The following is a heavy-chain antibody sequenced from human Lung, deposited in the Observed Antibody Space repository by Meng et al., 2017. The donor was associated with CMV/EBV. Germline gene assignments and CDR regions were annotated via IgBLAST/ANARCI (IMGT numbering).Heavy chain of an antibody. CDR3: ARDPYIKAFDL. CDR2: IKEDGSEK. V-gene: IGHV3-7*01. D-gene: IGHD4-11*01. J-gene: IGHJ3*01. CDR1: GFMFSRFW. Sequence: GESLKIPCAASGFMFSRFWMTWLRQVPGRGPELVAHIKEDGSEKYFVASVKGRCTISRDNAKNSLYLQIHSLRVEDTAVYYCARDPYIKAFDLWGQGTMVTVSS.